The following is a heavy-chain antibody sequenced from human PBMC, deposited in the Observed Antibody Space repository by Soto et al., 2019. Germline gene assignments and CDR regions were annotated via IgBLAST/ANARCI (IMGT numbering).Heavy chain of an antibody. CDR2: VNNDGTDT. CDR3: ARGGLQHALDV. D-gene: IGHD6-13*01. CDR1: GFTFSNYW. J-gene: IGHJ6*02. Sequence: EVQLVESGGGWVQPGGSLRLSWAAAGFTFSNYWMYWVPQAPGKGLVWVSRVNNDGTDTTDADSVKGRCTSSRANAETTLYLKMNSLRAAATAVYYCARGGLQHALDVWGQGSTVTVSS. V-gene: IGHV3-74*03.